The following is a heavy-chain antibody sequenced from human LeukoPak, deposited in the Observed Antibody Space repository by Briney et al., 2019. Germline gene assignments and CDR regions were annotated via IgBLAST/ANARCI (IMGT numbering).Heavy chain of an antibody. V-gene: IGHV3-30*02. CDR2: IRYDGSNK. D-gene: IGHD2-2*01. Sequence: GGSLRLSCAASGFTFNSYAMHWVRQAPGKGLEWVAFIRYDGSNKYYADSVKGRFTISRDNSKNALYLQMNSLRAEDTAVYYCAKDREGSECSSTSCYWVVDYYYGMDVWGQGTTVTVSS. CDR3: AKDREGSECSSTSCYWVVDYYYGMDV. CDR1: GFTFNSYA. J-gene: IGHJ6*02.